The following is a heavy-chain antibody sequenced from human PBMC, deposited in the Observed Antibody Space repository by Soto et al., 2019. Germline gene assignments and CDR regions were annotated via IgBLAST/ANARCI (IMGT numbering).Heavy chain of an antibody. D-gene: IGHD1-26*01. CDR2: INHSGST. J-gene: IGHJ1*01. CDR3: ARAPCPLGRWEGYFQH. V-gene: IGHV4-34*01. Sequence: SDTLSLTCAVYGVSFSDYYWNWIRQSPGKGLEWIGEINHSGSTNYSPSLKSRVTISVDTSKNQFSLKLSSVTAADTAVYYCARAPCPLGRWEGYFQHWGQGTLVTVSS. CDR1: GVSFSDYY.